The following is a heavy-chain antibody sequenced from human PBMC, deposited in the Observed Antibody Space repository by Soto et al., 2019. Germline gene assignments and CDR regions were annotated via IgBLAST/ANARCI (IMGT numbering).Heavy chain of an antibody. V-gene: IGHV3-23*01. CDR3: AKEPEVVAAPNWFDP. CDR1: GLSISRWA. D-gene: IGHD2-15*01. CDR2: ISGSGGST. Sequence: CGPLRVACRAGGLSISRWAMSWVSQARGKGLEWVSAISGSGGSTYYADSVKGRFTISRDNSKNTLYLQMNSLRAEDTAVYYCAKEPEVVAAPNWFDPWGQGTLVTVSS. J-gene: IGHJ5*02.